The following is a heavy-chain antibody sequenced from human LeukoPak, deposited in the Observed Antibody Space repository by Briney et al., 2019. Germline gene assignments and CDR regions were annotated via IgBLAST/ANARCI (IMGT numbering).Heavy chain of an antibody. D-gene: IGHD6-13*01. CDR3: ARYIAAADPYFDY. V-gene: IGHV3-7*02. J-gene: IGHJ4*02. CDR1: GXTFSRYW. CDR2: IKQDESEK. Sequence: GGSLRLSCAASGXTFSRYWMSWVRQAPGKGLEWVANIKQDESEKYYVDSVKGRFTISRDNAKNSLYLQMNSLRAEDTAVYYCARYIAAADPYFDYWGQGTLVTVSS.